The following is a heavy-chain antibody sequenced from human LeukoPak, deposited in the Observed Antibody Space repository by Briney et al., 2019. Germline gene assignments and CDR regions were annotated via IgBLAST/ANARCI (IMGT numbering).Heavy chain of an antibody. V-gene: IGHV3-7*01. CDR2: LKEDGSEI. Sequence: LTGGSLRLSCGASGFSFSSYTMSWVRQAPGQGLEWVASLKEDGSEINYVDSVKGRFTISRDNSKKSLFLQMNSLRAEDTAVYYCARDGAQRFDYWGQGILVTVSS. CDR1: GFSFSSYT. J-gene: IGHJ4*02. CDR3: ARDGAQRFDY.